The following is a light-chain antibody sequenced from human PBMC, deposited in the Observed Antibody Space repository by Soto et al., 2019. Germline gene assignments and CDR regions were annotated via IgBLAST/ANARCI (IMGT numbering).Light chain of an antibody. V-gene: IGLV2-14*03. Sequence: QSVLTQPASVSGSPGQSITISCTGTSSDVGAYDYVSWYQQHPGEVRKLMIFDVSDRPSGVSNRFSGSKSGNTASLTISGLQAEDEADYYCSSFTTSTSYVFGTGTKLTV. J-gene: IGLJ1*01. CDR2: DVS. CDR3: SSFTTSTSYV. CDR1: SSDVGAYDY.